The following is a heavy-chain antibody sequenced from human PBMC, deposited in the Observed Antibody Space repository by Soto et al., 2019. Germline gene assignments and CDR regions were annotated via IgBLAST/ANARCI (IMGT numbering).Heavy chain of an antibody. CDR1: GFTFSSYA. J-gene: IGHJ3*02. CDR2: ISGGGGDST. Sequence: EVHLLESGGGLVQPGGSLTLFCAASGFTFSSYAMSWVRQAPVKGLEWVSAISGGGGDSTYYADSVKGRLTISEDNSKNTLYLQMSSLRAEDTAVYYCAKVLAIIGKCAFDMWGQGTMVTVSS. D-gene: IGHD2-15*01. V-gene: IGHV3-23*01. CDR3: AKVLAIIGKCAFDM.